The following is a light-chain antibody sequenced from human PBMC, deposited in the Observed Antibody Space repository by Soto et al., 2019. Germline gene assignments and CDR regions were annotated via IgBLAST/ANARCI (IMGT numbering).Light chain of an antibody. V-gene: IGKV1-12*01. CDR2: AAS. J-gene: IGKJ4*01. CDR3: QQTNSFPLT. CDR1: QGISSW. Sequence: DIQMTQSSSTLSASVGDGVTITGRASQGISSWLAWYQQKPGKAPELLIYAASSWEGGVPSRFSGSGSGTDFTLTISSLQPEHFATYYCQQTNSFPLTFGGGTKVDI.